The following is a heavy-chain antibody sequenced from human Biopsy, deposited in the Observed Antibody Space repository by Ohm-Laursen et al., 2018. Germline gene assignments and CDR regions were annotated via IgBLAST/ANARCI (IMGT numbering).Heavy chain of an antibody. CDR3: AKGGYCTTSSCYMDLDY. D-gene: IGHD2-2*02. Sequence: SLRLSCAASGFIFSTYTMNWVRQAPGKGLEWVSTISGSGGNTYYADSVRGRFTVSRDGSKSTLYLQMSSLSAEDTAFYYCAKGGYCTTSSCYMDLDYWGQGTLVTVS. CDR2: ISGSGGNT. CDR1: GFIFSTYT. V-gene: IGHV3-23*01. J-gene: IGHJ4*02.